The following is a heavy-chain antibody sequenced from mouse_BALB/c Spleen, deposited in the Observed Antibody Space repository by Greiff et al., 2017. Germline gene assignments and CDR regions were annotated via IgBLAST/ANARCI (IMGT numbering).Heavy chain of an antibody. V-gene: IGHV5-6-3*01. CDR1: GFTFSSYG. CDR2: INSNGGST. J-gene: IGHJ3*01. Sequence: EVKLMESGGGLVQPGGSLKLSCAASGFTFSSYGMSWVRQTPDKRLELVATINSNGGSTYYPDSVKGRFTISRDNAKNTLYLQMSSLKSEDTAMYYCARDLRLAWFAYWGQGTLVTVSA. D-gene: IGHD1-2*01. CDR3: ARDLRLAWFAY.